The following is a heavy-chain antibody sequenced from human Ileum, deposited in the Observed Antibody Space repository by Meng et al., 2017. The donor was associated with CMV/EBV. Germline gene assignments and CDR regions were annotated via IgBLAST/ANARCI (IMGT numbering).Heavy chain of an antibody. CDR3: AKGTRLYFFDY. J-gene: IGHJ4*02. CDR2: ISSGGVPK. V-gene: IGHV3-48*03. D-gene: IGHD2-15*01. CDR1: GLTFSSYE. Sequence: GESLKISCGASGLTFSSYEMNWVRQAPGKGLEWVSYISSGGVPKFYADSVKGRFTVSRDNAKNSLYLEMNNLRDEDTAIYYCAKGTRLYFFDYWGQGALVTVSS.